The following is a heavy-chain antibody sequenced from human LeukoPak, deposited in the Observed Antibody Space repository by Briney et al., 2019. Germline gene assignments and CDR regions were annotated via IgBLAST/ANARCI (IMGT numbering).Heavy chain of an antibody. D-gene: IGHD2/OR15-2a*01. CDR3: AKDPSFFRLGP. Sequence: QSGGSLRLSCAASRFTLSSYWMSWVRQAPGKGLEWVANIRQNGSEKYYVDSVKGRFTISRDNAKNSLYLQMNSLRAEDTAVYYCAKDPSFFRLGPWGQGTLVTVSS. CDR2: IRQNGSEK. CDR1: RFTLSSYW. V-gene: IGHV3-7*03. J-gene: IGHJ5*02.